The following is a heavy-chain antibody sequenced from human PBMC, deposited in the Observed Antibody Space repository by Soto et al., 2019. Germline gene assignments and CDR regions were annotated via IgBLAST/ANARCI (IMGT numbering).Heavy chain of an antibody. D-gene: IGHD3-10*01. CDR1: GGSISSGDYH. CDR2: IYYSGST. Sequence: TSETLSLTCTVSGGSISSGDYHWSWIRQPPGKGLEWIGYIYYSGSTYYNPSLKSRVTISVDTSKNQFSLKLSSVTAADTAVYYCASSPPYYGSGSYRGRNWFDPWGQGTLVTVSS. J-gene: IGHJ5*02. CDR3: ASSPPYYGSGSYRGRNWFDP. V-gene: IGHV4-30-4*01.